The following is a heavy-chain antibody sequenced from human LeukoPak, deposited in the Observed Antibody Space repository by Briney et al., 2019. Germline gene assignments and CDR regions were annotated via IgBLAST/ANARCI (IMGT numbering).Heavy chain of an antibody. CDR3: ARDLFY. J-gene: IGHJ4*02. Sequence: GGSLRLSCAASGFTFSSYGMHWVRQAPGKGLEWVAVISYDGSNKYYADSVKGRFTISRDNSKNTLYLQMNSLRAEDTAVYYCARDLFYWGQGTLVTVSS. CDR2: ISYDGSNK. V-gene: IGHV3-30*03. CDR1: GFTFSSYG.